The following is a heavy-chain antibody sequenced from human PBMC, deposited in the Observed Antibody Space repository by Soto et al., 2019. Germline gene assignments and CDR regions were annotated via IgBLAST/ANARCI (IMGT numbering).Heavy chain of an antibody. D-gene: IGHD3-10*01. J-gene: IGHJ4*02. CDR1: GFTFSSYG. CDR2: IWYDGGTT. Sequence: GGSLRLSCAASGFTFSSYGMHWVRQAPGKGLEWVAVIWYDGGTTDYAAPVEGRFTTSRDDSKTTLYLQMNSLKSEDTAVYYCTTDIWVARGSDYWGQGTLVTVSS. V-gene: IGHV3-15*01. CDR3: TTDIWVARGSDY.